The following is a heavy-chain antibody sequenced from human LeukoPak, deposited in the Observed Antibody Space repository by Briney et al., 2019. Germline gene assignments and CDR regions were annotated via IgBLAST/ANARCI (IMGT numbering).Heavy chain of an antibody. Sequence: PSQTLSLTCTVSGGSISSGGYYWSWIRQHPGKGLEWIGYIYYSGSTYYNPSLKSRVTISVDTSKNQFSLKLSSVTAADTAVYYCASTVSGSYYGAFDIWGRGTMVTVSS. CDR1: GGSISSGGYY. CDR2: IYYSGST. CDR3: ASTVSGSYYGAFDI. J-gene: IGHJ3*02. D-gene: IGHD1-26*01. V-gene: IGHV4-31*03.